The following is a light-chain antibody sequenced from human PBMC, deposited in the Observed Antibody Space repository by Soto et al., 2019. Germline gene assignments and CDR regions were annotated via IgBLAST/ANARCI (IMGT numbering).Light chain of an antibody. V-gene: IGKV1-12*01. Sequence: DIQMTQSPSSVSASVGERVTITCRASQGISIWLAWYQQKPGKAPKLLIYAASSLQSGVPARFSSSGSGTDFTLTISSLQPEDFATYYCQQANSFPPIAFGPGNKVDIK. J-gene: IGKJ3*01. CDR2: AAS. CDR1: QGISIW. CDR3: QQANSFPPIA.